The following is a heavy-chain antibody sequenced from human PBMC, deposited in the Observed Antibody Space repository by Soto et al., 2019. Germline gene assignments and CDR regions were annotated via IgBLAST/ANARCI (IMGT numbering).Heavy chain of an antibody. Sequence: PSETLSLTCAVSGGSISNSNWWHWVRQPPGKGLEWIGEIYHSGTTNYSPSLESRVTILVDKSKNQFSLKLSSVTAADTAVYYCARVSGSSGWYRYYFDYWGQGTLVTVSS. D-gene: IGHD6-19*01. J-gene: IGHJ4*02. CDR1: GGSISNSNW. CDR2: IYHSGTT. CDR3: ARVSGSSGWYRYYFDY. V-gene: IGHV4-4*02.